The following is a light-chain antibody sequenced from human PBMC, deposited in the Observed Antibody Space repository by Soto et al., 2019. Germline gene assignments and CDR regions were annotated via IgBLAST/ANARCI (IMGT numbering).Light chain of an antibody. J-gene: IGKJ2*01. V-gene: IGKV1-17*01. CDR3: LQHNSYPYT. CDR2: AAS. Sequence: DIQMTQSPSSLSASVGDRVTITCRASQGVRTDLGWYQQKPGKAPKRLIYAASILQSGVPSRFSGSGSGTEFTLTISSLEPEDFATYYCLQHNSYPYTFGQGTKLEIK. CDR1: QGVRTD.